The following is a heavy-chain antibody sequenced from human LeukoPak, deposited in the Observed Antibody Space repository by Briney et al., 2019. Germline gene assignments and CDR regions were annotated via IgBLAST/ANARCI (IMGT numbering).Heavy chain of an antibody. D-gene: IGHD3-3*01. Sequence: GGPLRLSCAASGLTFRSDGMSWVRQAPGKGLGWVSVISGSGRNTYYADSVKGRFTISRDNSKNTLYLQMNSLGAEDTAVYYCAKSIEGLVIGTYYYYSYMDVWGKGTTVTVSS. CDR3: AKSIEGLVIGTYYYYSYMDV. CDR1: GLTFRSDG. CDR2: ISGSGRNT. J-gene: IGHJ6*03. V-gene: IGHV3-23*01.